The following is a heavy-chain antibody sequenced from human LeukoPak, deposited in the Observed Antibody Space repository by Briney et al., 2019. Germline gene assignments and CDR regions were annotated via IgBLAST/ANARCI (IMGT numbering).Heavy chain of an antibody. CDR1: GFTFSSYS. Sequence: GGSLRLSCEASGFTFSSYSMTWVRQAPGKGLEWVSAISGSGAITRYADSVKGRFTISRDNSKNTLYLQMNSLRAEDTAVYYCAKYRHDSAGGRNFDDWGQGTLVTVSS. D-gene: IGHD3-22*01. CDR2: ISGSGAIT. CDR3: AKYRHDSAGGRNFDD. J-gene: IGHJ4*02. V-gene: IGHV3-23*01.